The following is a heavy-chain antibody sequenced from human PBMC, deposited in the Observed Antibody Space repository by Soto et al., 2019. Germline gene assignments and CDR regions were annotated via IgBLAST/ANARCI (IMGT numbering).Heavy chain of an antibody. Sequence: PSETLSLTCTVSGGSIRSYYWSWIRQPPGKGLEWMGYIYNRGSTNYNPSLRSRVTISVDTSKNQFSLKLASVTAADTAMYYCERGSVLGWFDPWGQGILVTVSS. CDR2: IYNRGST. D-gene: IGHD6-6*01. J-gene: IGHJ5*02. CDR1: GGSIRSYY. CDR3: ERGSVLGWFDP. V-gene: IGHV4-59*01.